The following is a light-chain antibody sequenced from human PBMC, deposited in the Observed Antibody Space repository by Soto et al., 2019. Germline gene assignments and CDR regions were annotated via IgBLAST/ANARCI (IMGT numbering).Light chain of an antibody. Sequence: DIQLTQSPSFLSASVGDRVTITCRASQGINSYVAWYQQKSGQAPKLLIYAASTLQSGVPARFSGSGSGTEFTLTISSLQPEDVAIYHCHQLKSYPLTFGGGTKVEIK. V-gene: IGKV1-9*01. CDR3: HQLKSYPLT. J-gene: IGKJ4*01. CDR1: QGINSY. CDR2: AAS.